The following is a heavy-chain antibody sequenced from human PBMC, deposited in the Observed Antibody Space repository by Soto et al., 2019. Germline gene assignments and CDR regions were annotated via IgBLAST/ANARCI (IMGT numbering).Heavy chain of an antibody. CDR2: IYYSGST. Sequence: SETLSLTCTVSGGSISSGGYYWSWIRQHPGKGLEWIGYIYYSGSTYYNPSFKSRVTISVDRSKNQFSLKLSSVTAADTAVYYCAKGVVGATYFYYYGMDVWGQGTTVTVSS. CDR1: GGSISSGGYY. D-gene: IGHD1-26*01. V-gene: IGHV4-31*03. CDR3: AKGVVGATYFYYYGMDV. J-gene: IGHJ6*02.